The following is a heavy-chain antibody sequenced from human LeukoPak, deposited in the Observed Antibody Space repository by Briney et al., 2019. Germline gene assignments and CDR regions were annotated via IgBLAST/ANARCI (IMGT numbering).Heavy chain of an antibody. J-gene: IGHJ5*02. Sequence: PSETLSLTCTVSGGSISSGGYCWSWIRQPPGKGLEWIGYIYHSGSTYYNASLKSRVTISVDRSKNQFSLKLSSATAADTAVYYCARKGGPQSDWFDPWGQGTLVTVSS. V-gene: IGHV4-30-2*01. CDR1: GGSISSGGYC. CDR3: ARKGGPQSDWFDP. CDR2: IYHSGST. D-gene: IGHD6-25*01.